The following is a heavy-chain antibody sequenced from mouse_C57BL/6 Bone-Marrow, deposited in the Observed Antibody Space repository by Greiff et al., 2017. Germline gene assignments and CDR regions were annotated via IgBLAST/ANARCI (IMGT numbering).Heavy chain of an antibody. D-gene: IGHD3-3*01. CDR1: GYTFTNYW. Sequence: VQLQQSGAELVRPGTSVKMSCKASGYTFTNYWIGWVKQRPGHGLEWIGDIYPGGGYTNYNEKFKGKATLTADKSSSTAYMQFSSLTSEDSAIYYCARRRAHYYAMDYWGQGTSVTVSS. J-gene: IGHJ4*01. CDR3: ARRRAHYYAMDY. V-gene: IGHV1-63*01. CDR2: IYPGGGYT.